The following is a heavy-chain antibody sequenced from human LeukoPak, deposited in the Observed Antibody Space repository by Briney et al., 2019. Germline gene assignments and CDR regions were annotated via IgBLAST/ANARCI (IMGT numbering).Heavy chain of an antibody. J-gene: IGHJ4*02. V-gene: IGHV4-4*07. Sequence: PSETLSLTCTVSGGSINFYYWSWIRRPAGKGLEWIGRIYSTGSTNYSPSLKSRVTMSVDKSKNQFSLNLSSVTAADTAVYYYARGIADPYSFDSWGQGTLVTVSS. D-gene: IGHD6-13*01. CDR3: ARGIADPYSFDS. CDR2: IYSTGST. CDR1: GGSINFYY.